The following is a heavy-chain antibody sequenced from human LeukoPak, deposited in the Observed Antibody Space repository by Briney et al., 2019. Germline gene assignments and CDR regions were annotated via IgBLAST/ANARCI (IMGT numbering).Heavy chain of an antibody. D-gene: IGHD5-18*01. Sequence: GGSLRLSCAASGFTFSNAWMSWVRQAPGKGLEWVASISSSSPYIYYTDSVKGRFTISSDNAKNSLYLQMNSLRAEDTAVYYCARLYSRVGPFDYWGQGTLVTVSS. V-gene: IGHV3-21*01. CDR3: ARLYSRVGPFDY. J-gene: IGHJ4*02. CDR2: ISSSSPYI. CDR1: GFTFSNAW.